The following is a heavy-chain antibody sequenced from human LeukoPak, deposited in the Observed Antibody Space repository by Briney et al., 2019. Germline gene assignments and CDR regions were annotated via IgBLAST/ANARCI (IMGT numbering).Heavy chain of an antibody. Sequence: SETLSLTCTVSGGSISSGDYYWSWIRQPPGKGLEWIGYIYYSGSTYYNPSLKSRVTISVDTSKNQFSLKLSSVTTADTAVYYCARAHTPVPFDYWGQGTLVTVSS. D-gene: IGHD2-2*01. CDR1: GGSISSGDYY. CDR2: IYYSGST. J-gene: IGHJ4*02. CDR3: ARAHTPVPFDY. V-gene: IGHV4-30-4*01.